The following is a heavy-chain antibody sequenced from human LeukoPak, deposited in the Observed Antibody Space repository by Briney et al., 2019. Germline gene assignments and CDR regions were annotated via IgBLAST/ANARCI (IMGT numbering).Heavy chain of an antibody. V-gene: IGHV4-61*01. CDR3: ARYVWGSYPTFEDC. CDR2: ISYSGST. CDR1: GGSISSDSYY. J-gene: IGHJ4*02. Sequence: SETLSLTCTVSGGSISSDSYYWGWIRQPPGKGLEWIGYISYSGSTNYNPSLKSRVTISVDTSKNQFSLKLSSVTAADTAVYYCARYVWGSYPTFEDCWGQGTLVTVSS. D-gene: IGHD3-16*02.